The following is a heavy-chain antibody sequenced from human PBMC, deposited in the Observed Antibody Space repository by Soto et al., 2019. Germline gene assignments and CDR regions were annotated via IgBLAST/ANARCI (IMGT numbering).Heavy chain of an antibody. V-gene: IGHV1-18*01. Sequence: QVHPVQSGAEVKKPGASVKVSCKGSGYIFTTYGSTWVRQAPGQGLEWMGWISAHNGNTNYAQKLQGRVTVTRDTSTSTAYMELRNLRSDDTAVYYCARGRYGDYWGQAALVTVSS. D-gene: IGHD1-1*01. CDR1: GYIFTTYG. CDR3: ARGRYGDY. CDR2: ISAHNGNT. J-gene: IGHJ4*02.